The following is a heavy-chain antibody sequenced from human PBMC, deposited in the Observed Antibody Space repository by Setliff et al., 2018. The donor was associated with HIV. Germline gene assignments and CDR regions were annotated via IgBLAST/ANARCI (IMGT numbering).Heavy chain of an antibody. CDR1: GGSMSSSSYY. Sequence: PLETLSLTCTVSGGSMSSSSYYWGWIRQTPDKGLEWIGIIYYSGATYYNPSLTSRVTISVDTSRNQFSLKLRSVTAADTAAYYCARLGYVSGGFYKTPGPYYFDYWGQGALVTVSS. V-gene: IGHV4-39*01. CDR2: IYYSGAT. D-gene: IGHD3-10*01. CDR3: ARLGYVSGGFYKTPGPYYFDY. J-gene: IGHJ4*02.